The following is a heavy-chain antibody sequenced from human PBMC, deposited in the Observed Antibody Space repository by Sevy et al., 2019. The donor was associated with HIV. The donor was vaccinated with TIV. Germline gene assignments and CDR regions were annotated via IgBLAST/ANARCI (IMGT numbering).Heavy chain of an antibody. V-gene: IGHV3-9*01. J-gene: IGHJ3*02. CDR1: GFTFDDYA. CDR2: VSWNSAYI. Sequence: GGSLRLSCAASGFTFDDYAMHWVRHTPRKGLERVSSVSWNSAYIKYADSVKGRFTISRDNAKKSLYLQMSSLRVEDTALYYCVKGTMVALMDLYDCFHIWGRGTMVTVSS. CDR3: VKGTMVALMDLYDCFHI. D-gene: IGHD2-8*01.